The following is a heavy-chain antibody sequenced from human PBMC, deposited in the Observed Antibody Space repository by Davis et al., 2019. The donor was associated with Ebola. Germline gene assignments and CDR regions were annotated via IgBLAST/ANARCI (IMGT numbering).Heavy chain of an antibody. CDR2: ISGSGAST. J-gene: IGHJ4*02. D-gene: IGHD2-15*01. V-gene: IGHV3-23*01. Sequence: PGGSLRLSCAASGFTFSSYAMSWVRQAPGKGLEWVSGISGSGASTNSADSVKGRFTISRDNSKNILYLQMNSLRAEDTAVYYCAKGPEGYCSGGTCFYPGYWGQGTLVTVSS. CDR1: GFTFSSYA. CDR3: AKGPEGYCSGGTCFYPGY.